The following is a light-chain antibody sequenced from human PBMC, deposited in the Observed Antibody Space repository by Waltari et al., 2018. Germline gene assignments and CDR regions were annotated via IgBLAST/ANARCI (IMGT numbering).Light chain of an antibody. J-gene: IGLJ3*02. Sequence: QSALTQPASVSGSPGQSITISCTGTSSDVGSYNLVSWYQQHPGKAPKLMIYEGSKRPSGVSNRFSGFKSGNTASLTISGLQAEDEADYYCCSYAGSSPHWVFGGGTKLTVL. V-gene: IGLV2-23*01. CDR2: EGS. CDR3: CSYAGSSPHWV. CDR1: SSDVGSYNL.